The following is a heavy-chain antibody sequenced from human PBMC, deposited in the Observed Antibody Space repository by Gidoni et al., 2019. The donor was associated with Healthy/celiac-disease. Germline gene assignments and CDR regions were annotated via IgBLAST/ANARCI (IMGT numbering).Heavy chain of an antibody. J-gene: IGHJ4*02. CDR2: INPSGGST. CDR3: ARDKPDIVVVPAAILDY. D-gene: IGHD2-2*02. CDR1: GYTFTSYY. Sequence: QVQLVQSGAEVKKPGASVKVSCKASGYTFTSYYMHWVRQAPGQGLEWMGIINPSGGSTSYAQKFQGRVTMTRDTSTSTVYMELSSLRSEDTAVYYCARDKPDIVVVPAAILDYWGQGTLVTVSS. V-gene: IGHV1-46*01.